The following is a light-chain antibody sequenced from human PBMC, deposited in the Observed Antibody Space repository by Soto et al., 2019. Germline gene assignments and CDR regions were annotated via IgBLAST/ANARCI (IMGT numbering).Light chain of an antibody. V-gene: IGKV1-13*02. J-gene: IGKJ5*01. Sequence: AIQLTQSPSSLPASVGDRVTITRRASQDIRGALAWYQQKPGKPPKLLIFDVSSLQSGVPSRFSGSGSGTDFTLTISSLQPEDFATYYCQQFNTYPITFGQGTRLEIK. CDR1: QDIRGA. CDR3: QQFNTYPIT. CDR2: DVS.